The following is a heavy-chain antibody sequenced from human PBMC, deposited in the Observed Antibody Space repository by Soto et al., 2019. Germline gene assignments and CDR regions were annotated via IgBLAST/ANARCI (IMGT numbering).Heavy chain of an antibody. Sequence: QVQLQESGPGLVKPSQTLSLTCTVSGGSISSGGYYWSWIRQQPGKGLEWIGYIYYSGRTYYNPFLKSRVTISVDTSKNQFSLKLRSVTAADSAVYYCALWGGYGVFDFWGQGTLVTVSS. D-gene: IGHD5-12*01. J-gene: IGHJ4*02. CDR1: GGSISSGGYY. CDR2: IYYSGRT. CDR3: ALWGGYGVFDF. V-gene: IGHV4-31*03.